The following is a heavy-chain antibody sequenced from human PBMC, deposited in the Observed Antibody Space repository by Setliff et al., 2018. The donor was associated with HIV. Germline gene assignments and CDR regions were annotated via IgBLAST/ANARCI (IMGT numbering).Heavy chain of an antibody. V-gene: IGHV3-48*03. D-gene: IGHD3-22*01. Sequence: GGSLRLSCAASGFTFSSYEMNWVRQAPGKGLEWVSYISGSGSAMYYADSVEGRFTISSDNAKNSLYLQMNSLRAEETAVYHCARGHYFKDVWGQGTTVTVSS. CDR2: ISGSGSAM. J-gene: IGHJ6*02. CDR1: GFTFSSYE. CDR3: ARGHYFKDV.